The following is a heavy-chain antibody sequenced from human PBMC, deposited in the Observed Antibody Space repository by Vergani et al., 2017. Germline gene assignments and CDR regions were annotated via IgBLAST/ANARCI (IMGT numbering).Heavy chain of an antibody. D-gene: IGHD6-6*01. Sequence: QVQLVESGGGVVQPGRSLRLSCAASGFTFSSYAMHWVRQAPGKGLEWVAVISYDGSNKYYADSVKGRFTISRDNSKNTLYLQMNSLRAEDTAVYYWCSEYSSSLEQHPRPPGFDYWGQGTLVTVSS. CDR3: CSEYSSSLEQHPRPPGFDY. CDR1: GFTFSSYA. CDR2: ISYDGSNK. J-gene: IGHJ4*02. V-gene: IGHV3-30-3*01.